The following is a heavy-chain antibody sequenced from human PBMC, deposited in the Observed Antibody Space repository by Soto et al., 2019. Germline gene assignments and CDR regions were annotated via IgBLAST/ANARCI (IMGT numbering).Heavy chain of an antibody. CDR3: AKEVVPAAMLLLGSWFDP. V-gene: IGHV3-30*18. CDR2: ISYDGSNK. CDR1: GFTFSSYG. J-gene: IGHJ5*02. Sequence: GGSLRLSCAASGFTFSSYGMHWVRQAPGKGLEWVAVISYDGSNKYYADSVKGRFTISRDNSKNTLYLQMNSLRAEDTAVYYCAKEVVPAAMLLLGSWFDPWGQGTRVTVPS. D-gene: IGHD2-2*01.